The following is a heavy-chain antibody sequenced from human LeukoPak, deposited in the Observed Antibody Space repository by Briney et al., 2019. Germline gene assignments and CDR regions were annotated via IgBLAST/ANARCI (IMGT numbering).Heavy chain of an antibody. Sequence: GASVKVSCKASGYTFTSYGISWVRQAPGRGLEWMGWINFYNGKIDYAQKFQGRVTMTTDTSTSTAYMELRSLRSDDTAVYHCARVGDILTGYPYYFDFWGQGTLVTVSS. D-gene: IGHD3-9*01. CDR1: GYTFTSYG. CDR3: ARVGDILTGYPYYFDF. CDR2: INFYNGKI. V-gene: IGHV1-18*01. J-gene: IGHJ4*02.